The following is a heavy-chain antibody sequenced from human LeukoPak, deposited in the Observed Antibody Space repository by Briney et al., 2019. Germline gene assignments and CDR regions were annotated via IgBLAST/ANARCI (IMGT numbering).Heavy chain of an antibody. D-gene: IGHD3-9*01. J-gene: IGHJ3*02. CDR1: GGSFSGYY. V-gene: IGHV4-34*01. CDR3: ARGILGGRYDAFDI. CDR2: INHSGST. Sequence: PSETLSLTCAVYGGSFSGYYRSWISQPPGKGQEWIGEINHSGSTYYNPSLKSRAIISVDTSRNQFSLKLTSVTAAGTAVYYCARGILGGRYDAFDIWGQGTMVTVSS.